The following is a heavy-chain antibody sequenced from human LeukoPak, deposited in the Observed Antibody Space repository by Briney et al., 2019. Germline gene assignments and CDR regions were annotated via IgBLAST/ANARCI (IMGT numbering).Heavy chain of an antibody. J-gene: IGHJ4*02. CDR2: FDPEDGET. CDR3: ATDPGGYDDFDY. V-gene: IGHV1-24*01. D-gene: IGHD5-12*01. Sequence: ASVKVSCKVSGYTLTELSMHWVRQAPGKGLEWMGGFDPEDGETIYAQEFQGRVTMTEDTSTDTAYMELSSLRSEDTAVYYCATDPGGYDDFDYWGQGTLVTVSS. CDR1: GYTLTELS.